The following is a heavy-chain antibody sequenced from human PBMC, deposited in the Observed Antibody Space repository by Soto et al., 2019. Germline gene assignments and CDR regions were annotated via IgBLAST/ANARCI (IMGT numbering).Heavy chain of an antibody. D-gene: IGHD4-17*01. CDR1: GFTFSSYA. CDR2: ISGSGGST. Sequence: HPGGSLRLSCAASGFTFSSYAMSWVRQAPGKGLEWVSAISGSGGSTYYADSVKGRFTISRDNSKNTLYLQMNSLRAEDTAVYYCAKEGGGDGYGVKGYFDYWGQGTLVTVSS. V-gene: IGHV3-23*01. J-gene: IGHJ4*02. CDR3: AKEGGGDGYGVKGYFDY.